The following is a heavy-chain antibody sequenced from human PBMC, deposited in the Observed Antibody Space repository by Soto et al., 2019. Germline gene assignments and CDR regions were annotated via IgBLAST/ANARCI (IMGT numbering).Heavy chain of an antibody. D-gene: IGHD4-17*01. Sequence: QVQLVQSGAEVKKPGSSVKVSCKASGGTLSNYAFTWVRQAPGQGLAWMGGIIPIFNTANYAQKFQGRVTITANEYTSTAYIEVNSLRSEATDVYYCARVRPTDYVGNYNNGMDVWGQGTTVTVSS. V-gene: IGHV1-69*01. J-gene: IGHJ6*02. CDR2: IIPIFNTA. CDR1: GGTLSNYA. CDR3: ARVRPTDYVGNYNNGMDV.